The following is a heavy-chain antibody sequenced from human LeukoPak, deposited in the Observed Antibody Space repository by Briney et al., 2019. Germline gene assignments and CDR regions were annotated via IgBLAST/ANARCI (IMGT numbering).Heavy chain of an antibody. V-gene: IGHV3-30-3*01. CDR1: GFTFSSYA. Sequence: GRSLRLSCAASGFTFSSYAMHWVRQAPGKGLEWVAVISYEGSNKYYADSVKGRFTISRDNSKNTLYLQMNSLRAEDTAVYYCARGHYYDSSGYYYSRGFFDYWGQGTLVTVSS. D-gene: IGHD3-22*01. J-gene: IGHJ4*02. CDR2: ISYEGSNK. CDR3: ARGHYYDSSGYYYSRGFFDY.